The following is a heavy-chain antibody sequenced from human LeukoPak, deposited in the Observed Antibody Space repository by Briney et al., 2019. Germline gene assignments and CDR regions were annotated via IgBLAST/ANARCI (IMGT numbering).Heavy chain of an antibody. Sequence: PGGSLRLSCAASGFTFSSYSMNWVRQAPGKGLEWVSSISSSSSYIYYADSVKGRFTISRDNAKNSLYLQMNSLRAEDTAVYYCARDIYCSSTSCYRAYYMDVWGKGTTVTVSS. J-gene: IGHJ6*03. CDR3: ARDIYCSSTSCYRAYYMDV. D-gene: IGHD2-2*02. CDR1: GFTFSSYS. CDR2: ISSSSSYI. V-gene: IGHV3-21*01.